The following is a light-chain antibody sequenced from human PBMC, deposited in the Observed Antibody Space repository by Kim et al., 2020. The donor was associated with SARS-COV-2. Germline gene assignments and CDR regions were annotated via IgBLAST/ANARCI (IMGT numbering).Light chain of an antibody. CDR1: QTVLYSSNNKNY. V-gene: IGKV4-1*01. CDR2: WAS. CDR3: QQYYTPPLT. Sequence: TINCKSSQTVLYSSNNKNYLAWYQQKPGQPPKLLIYWASTRESGVPDRFSGSGSGTDFTLTISSLQAEDVAVYYCQQYYTPPLTFGGGTKVDIK. J-gene: IGKJ4*01.